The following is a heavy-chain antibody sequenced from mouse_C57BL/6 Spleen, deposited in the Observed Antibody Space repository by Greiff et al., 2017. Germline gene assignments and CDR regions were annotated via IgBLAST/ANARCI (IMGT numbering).Heavy chain of an antibody. J-gene: IGHJ4*01. Sequence: EVHLVESGGGLVQPKGSLKLSCAASGFSFNTYAMNWVRQAPGKGLEWVARIRSKSNNYATYYADSVKDRFTISRDDSESMLYLQMNNLKTEDTAMYYCVGHNPNYYAMDYWGQGTSVTVSS. V-gene: IGHV10-1*01. CDR2: IRSKSNNYAT. CDR3: VGHNPNYYAMDY. CDR1: GFSFNTYA.